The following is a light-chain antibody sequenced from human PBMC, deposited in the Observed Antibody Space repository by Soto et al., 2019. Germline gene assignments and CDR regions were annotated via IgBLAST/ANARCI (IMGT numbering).Light chain of an antibody. V-gene: IGKV2-30*01. CDR2: KVS. CDR1: QSLVNSDGNTY. J-gene: IGKJ1*01. Sequence: DVVMTQSPLSLPVTLGQPASISCRSSQSLVNSDGNTYLNWFQQRPGQSPRRLIYKVSNRDAGVPDRFSGSGSGTDFTLKISRGDAEDVGVYYCMQGTHWPPTFGQGTKVESK. CDR3: MQGTHWPPT.